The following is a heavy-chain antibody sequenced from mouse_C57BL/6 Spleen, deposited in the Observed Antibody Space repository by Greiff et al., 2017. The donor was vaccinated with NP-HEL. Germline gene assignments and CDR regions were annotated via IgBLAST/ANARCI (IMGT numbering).Heavy chain of an antibody. Sequence: VQLQQSGPVLVKPGASVKMSCKASGYTFTDYYMNWVKQSHGKSLEWIGVINPYNGGTSYNQKFKGKATLTVDKSSSTAYMELNSLTSEDSAVYYCARFHYDYDEGYFDYWGQGTTLTVSS. J-gene: IGHJ2*01. CDR1: GYTFTDYY. D-gene: IGHD2-4*01. V-gene: IGHV1-19*01. CDR3: ARFHYDYDEGYFDY. CDR2: INPYNGGT.